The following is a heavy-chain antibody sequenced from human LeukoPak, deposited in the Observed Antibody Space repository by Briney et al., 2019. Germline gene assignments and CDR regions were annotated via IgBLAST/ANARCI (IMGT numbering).Heavy chain of an antibody. V-gene: IGHV3-48*02. D-gene: IGHD3-22*01. CDR1: GFTFSSDS. CDR2: ISSSGNTK. Sequence: PGGSLRLSCAGSGFTFSSDSMNWVRQAPGKGLEWVSYISSSGNTKHYVDSVKGRFTISRDNAKNSVYLQMNSLRNEDTAVYYCARETTRYYYDSSGYQFDYWGQGTLVTVSS. CDR3: ARETTRYYYDSSGYQFDY. J-gene: IGHJ4*02.